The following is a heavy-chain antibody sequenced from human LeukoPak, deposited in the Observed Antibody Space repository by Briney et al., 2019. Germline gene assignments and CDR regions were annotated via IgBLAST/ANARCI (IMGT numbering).Heavy chain of an antibody. D-gene: IGHD1-26*01. CDR3: TRDGGSGSYYYYYYYMDV. J-gene: IGHJ6*03. CDR2: IRSKAYGGTT. Sequence: PGGSLRLSCTASGFTFGDYAMSWFRQAPGKGLEWVGFIRSKAYGGTTEYAASVKGRFTISRDDSKSIAYLQMNSLKTEDTAVYYCTRDGGSGSYYYYYYYMDVWGKGTTVTVSS. V-gene: IGHV3-49*03. CDR1: GFTFGDYA.